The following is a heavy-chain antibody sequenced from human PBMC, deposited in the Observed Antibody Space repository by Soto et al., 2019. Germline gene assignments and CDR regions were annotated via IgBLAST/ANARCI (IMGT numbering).Heavy chain of an antibody. J-gene: IGHJ4*02. CDR1: GGSFSGYY. Sequence: SETLSLTCAVYGGSFSGYYLSWIRQPPGKGLEWIGEINHSGSTNYNPSLKSRVTISVDTSKNQFSLKLSSVTAADTAVYYCARTGAWDVPAAMIGADFDYWGQGTLVTVSS. D-gene: IGHD2-2*01. CDR2: INHSGST. V-gene: IGHV4-34*01. CDR3: ARTGAWDVPAAMIGADFDY.